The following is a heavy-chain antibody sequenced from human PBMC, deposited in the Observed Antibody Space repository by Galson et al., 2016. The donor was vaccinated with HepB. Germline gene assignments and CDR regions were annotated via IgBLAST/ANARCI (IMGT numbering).Heavy chain of an antibody. D-gene: IGHD3-9*01. CDR1: GHTFTNFA. J-gene: IGHJ3*02. CDR3: ATHSDILPGHWAFDI. CDR2: IATNTGNP. Sequence: SVKVSCKASGHTFTNFATNWVQQAPGQGPEWLGWIATNTGNPTYAQGFTGRFVFSLDTPVSTAYLQVSSLKAEDTAVYFCATHSDILPGHWAFDIWGQGTMVTVSS. V-gene: IGHV7-4-1*02.